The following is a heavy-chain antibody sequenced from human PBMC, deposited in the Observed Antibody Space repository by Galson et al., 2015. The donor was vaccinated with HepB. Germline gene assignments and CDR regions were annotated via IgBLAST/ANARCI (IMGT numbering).Heavy chain of an antibody. J-gene: IGHJ6*02. CDR3: AGEQAYCGGGRCYYYYGMDV. V-gene: IGHV3-7*03. D-gene: IGHD2-21*01. CDR1: GFTFSSYW. CDR2: IKQDGSEK. Sequence: SLRLSCAASGFTFSSYWMSWVRQAPGKGLEWVANIKQDGSEKYYVDSVKGRFTISRDNAKNPLYLQMNSLRAEDTAVYYCAGEQAYCGGGRCYYYYGMDVWGQGTTVTVSS.